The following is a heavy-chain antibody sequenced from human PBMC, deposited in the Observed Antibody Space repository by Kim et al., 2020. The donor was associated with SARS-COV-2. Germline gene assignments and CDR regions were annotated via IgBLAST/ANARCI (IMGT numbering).Heavy chain of an antibody. CDR2: INHSGST. V-gene: IGHV4-34*01. CDR1: GGSFSGYY. J-gene: IGHJ4*02. D-gene: IGHD1-26*01. Sequence: SETLSLTCAVYGGSFSGYYWSWIRQPPGKGLEWIGEINHSGSTNYNPSLKSRVTISVDTSKNQFSLKLSSVTAADTAVYYCARDSGSYEGGFDYWGQGTLVTVSS. CDR3: ARDSGSYEGGFDY.